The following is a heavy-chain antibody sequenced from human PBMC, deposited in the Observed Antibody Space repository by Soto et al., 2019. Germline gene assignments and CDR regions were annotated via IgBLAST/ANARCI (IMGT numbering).Heavy chain of an antibody. J-gene: IGHJ5*02. V-gene: IGHV1-18*01. CDR2: ISAYNGNT. CDR1: GYTFTSYG. Sequence: GASVKVSCKASGYTFTSYGISWVRQAPGQGLEWMGWISAYNGNTNYAQKLQGRVTMTTDTSTSTAYMELRSLRSDDTAVYYCAREVVVVVAATPVRGFDPWGQGTLVTVSS. D-gene: IGHD2-15*01. CDR3: AREVVVVVAATPVRGFDP.